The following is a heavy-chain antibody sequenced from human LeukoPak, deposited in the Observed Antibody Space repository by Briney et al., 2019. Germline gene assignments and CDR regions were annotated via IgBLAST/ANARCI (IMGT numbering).Heavy chain of an antibody. V-gene: IGHV1-69*05. D-gene: IGHD3-22*01. Sequence: ASVKVSCKASGGTFSSYAISWLRQAPGQGLEGMGGIIPIFGTGNYAQKFQGRVTITTDESTSTAYMELSSLRSEDTAVYYCARDSPPYYYDSSGYYEINWFDPWGQGTLVTVSS. J-gene: IGHJ5*02. CDR1: GGTFSSYA. CDR2: IIPIFGTG. CDR3: ARDSPPYYYDSSGYYEINWFDP.